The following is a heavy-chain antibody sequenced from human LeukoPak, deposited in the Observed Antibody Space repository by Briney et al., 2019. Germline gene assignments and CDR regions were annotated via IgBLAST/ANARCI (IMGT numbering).Heavy chain of an antibody. J-gene: IGHJ4*02. CDR3: ARGPYSRKGYFDY. CDR2: INHSVRN. V-gene: IGHV4-34*01. Sequence: PSETLSLTCAVYGGSFSGYYWSWVRQPPGKGLEWIGEINHSVRNNYNPSLKSRVPLSVATSKNQSSLKLRSVTAADTAVYYCARGPYSRKGYFDYWGQGTLVTVSS. D-gene: IGHD3-16*01. CDR1: GGSFSGYY.